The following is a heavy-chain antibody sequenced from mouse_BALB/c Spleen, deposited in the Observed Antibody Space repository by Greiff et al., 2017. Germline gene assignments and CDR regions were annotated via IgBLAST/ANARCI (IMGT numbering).Heavy chain of an antibody. J-gene: IGHJ4*01. Sequence: DVKLVESGGGLVKPGGSLKLSCAASGFTFSSYTMSWVRQTPEKRLEWVATISSGGSYTYYPDSVKGRFTISRDNAKNTLYLQMSSLKSEDTAMYYCTRDHGPVGMDYWGQETSVTVSS. CDR1: GFTFSSYT. CDR2: ISSGGSYT. CDR3: TRDHGPVGMDY. V-gene: IGHV5-6-4*01. D-gene: IGHD1-1*02.